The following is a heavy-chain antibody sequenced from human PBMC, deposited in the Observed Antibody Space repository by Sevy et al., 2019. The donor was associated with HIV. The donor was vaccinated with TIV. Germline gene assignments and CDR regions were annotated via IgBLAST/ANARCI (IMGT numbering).Heavy chain of an antibody. J-gene: IGHJ5*02. V-gene: IGHV3-11*01. Sequence: GGSLRLSCAASGFTFSDYYMSWIRQAPVKGLEWVSYVRSSGSTIDYADSVKGRFTISRDNAKNARYLQMNSLRAEDTAVYYCARASYYVSSGYYYPGNWFDPWGQGTLVTVSS. CDR1: GFTFSDYY. CDR3: ARASYYVSSGYYYPGNWFDP. CDR2: VRSSGSTI. D-gene: IGHD3-22*01.